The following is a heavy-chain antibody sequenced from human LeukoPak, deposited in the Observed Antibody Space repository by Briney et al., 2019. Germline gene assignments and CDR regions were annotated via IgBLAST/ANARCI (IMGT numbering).Heavy chain of an antibody. CDR2: INTNTGNP. V-gene: IGHV7-4-1*02. CDR3: ARVRSYYYDSSGYQFDAFDI. CDR1: GYTFTSYA. D-gene: IGHD3-22*01. J-gene: IGHJ3*02. Sequence: ASVKVSCEASGYTFTSYAMNWVRQAPGQGLEWMGWINTNTGNPTYAQGFTGRFVFSLDTSVSTAYLQISSLKAEDTAVYYCARVRSYYYDSSGYQFDAFDIWGQGTMVTVSS.